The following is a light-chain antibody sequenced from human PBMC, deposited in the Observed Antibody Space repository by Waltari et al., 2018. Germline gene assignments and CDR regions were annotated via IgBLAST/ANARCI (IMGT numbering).Light chain of an antibody. V-gene: IGLV2-18*02. CDR1: SSDVGNGTR. CDR3: NSFTTTSTFV. Sequence: QSALTQPPSVSGAPGQSVTISYSGTSSDVGNGTRFSWFQQPPGTAPKLLIYAVNTRPSGVPDRFSGSKSGNTASLTISGLQTEDEADYYCNSFTTTSTFVFGTGTKVTVL. J-gene: IGLJ1*01. CDR2: AVN.